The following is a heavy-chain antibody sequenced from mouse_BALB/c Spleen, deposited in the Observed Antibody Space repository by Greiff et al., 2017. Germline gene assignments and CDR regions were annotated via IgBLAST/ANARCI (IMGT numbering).Heavy chain of an antibody. J-gene: IGHJ4*01. Sequence: EVQLVESGGDLVKPGGSLKLSCAASGFTFSSYGMSWVRQTPDKRLEWVATISSGGSYTYYPDSVKGRFTISRDNAKNTLYLQMSSLKSEDTAMYYCARGSMMGAMDYWGQGTSVTVSS. D-gene: IGHD2-3*01. CDR3: ARGSMMGAMDY. V-gene: IGHV5-6*01. CDR2: ISSGGSYT. CDR1: GFTFSSYG.